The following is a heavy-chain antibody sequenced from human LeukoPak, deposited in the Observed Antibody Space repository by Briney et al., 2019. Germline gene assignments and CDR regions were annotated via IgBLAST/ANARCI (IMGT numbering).Heavy chain of an antibody. CDR3: ARQKAYDLLTAAGYYFDF. V-gene: IGHV1-69*13. D-gene: IGHD3-9*01. CDR1: GYTFTTYN. J-gene: IGHJ4*02. Sequence: ASVKVSCKASGYTFTTYNINWVRQAPGQGLEWMGGIIPMFGSANSAQKFQDRVTITADESTSTAYMELSSLRSDDTAVYYCARQKAYDLLTAAGYYFDFWGQGTLVTVSS. CDR2: IIPMFGSA.